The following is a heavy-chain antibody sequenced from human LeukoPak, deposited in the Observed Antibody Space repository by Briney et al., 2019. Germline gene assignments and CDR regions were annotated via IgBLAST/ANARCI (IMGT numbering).Heavy chain of an antibody. D-gene: IGHD5-12*01. CDR2: IHYSVGT. Sequence: PSETLSLTCTVSGGAISARNYWGWIRQPPGKGLEWIGTIHYSVGTSYNPSLQSRVDISLDMSMNQFSLKLTLVTVADTAVYYCARGPWWLQSVDLWGQGTLVTVSS. V-gene: IGHV4-39*07. CDR1: GGAISARNY. CDR3: ARGPWWLQSVDL. J-gene: IGHJ5*02.